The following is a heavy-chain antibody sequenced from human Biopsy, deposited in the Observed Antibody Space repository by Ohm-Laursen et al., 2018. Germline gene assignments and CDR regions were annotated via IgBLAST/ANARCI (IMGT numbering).Heavy chain of an antibody. CDR3: TRAGGGKIYGL. D-gene: IGHD3-16*01. CDR1: GVSINTGGHY. Sequence: SQTLSLTWTVSGVSINTGGHYWTWIRQHPGTGLEWIGYIHYSGNTLCNPSLKSRLTISVDTSRNQFSLKLTSVTAADTALYYCTRAGGGKIYGLWGQGTLVTVSS. J-gene: IGHJ4*02. CDR2: IHYSGNT. V-gene: IGHV4-31*02.